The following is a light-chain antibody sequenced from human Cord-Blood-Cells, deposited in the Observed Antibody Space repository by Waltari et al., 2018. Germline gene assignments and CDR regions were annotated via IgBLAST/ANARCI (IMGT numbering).Light chain of an antibody. CDR3: QQFNSYPRT. J-gene: IGKJ3*01. CDR1: QGISSA. V-gene: IGKV1-13*02. Sequence: AIQLTQSPSSLSASVGDRVTITCRGSQGISSALAWYQQKPGKAPKLLIYDASSLESSVPSRFCGSRSCTDFTPTTSSLQPEDVATYYCQQFNSYPRTFRPWNKVDIK. CDR2: DAS.